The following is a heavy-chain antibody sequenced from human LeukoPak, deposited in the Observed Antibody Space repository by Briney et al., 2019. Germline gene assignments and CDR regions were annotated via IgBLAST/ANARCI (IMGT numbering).Heavy chain of an antibody. Sequence: SETLSLTCAVYGGSFSGYYWSWIRQPPGKGLEWIGEINHSGSTNYNPSLKSRVTISVDTSKNQFSLKLSSVTAADTAVYYCARGNSAAMAYYYYGMDVWGQGTTVTVSS. J-gene: IGHJ6*02. CDR2: INHSGST. CDR3: ARGNSAAMAYYYYGMDV. CDR1: GGSFSGYY. V-gene: IGHV4-34*01. D-gene: IGHD5-18*01.